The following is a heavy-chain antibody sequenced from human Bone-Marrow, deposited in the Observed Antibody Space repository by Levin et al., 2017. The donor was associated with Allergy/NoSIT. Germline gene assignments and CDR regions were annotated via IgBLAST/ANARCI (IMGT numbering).Heavy chain of an antibody. Sequence: SVKVSCKASGGTFSSYAISWVRQAPGQGLEWMGRIIPILGIANYAQKFQGRVTITADKSTSTAYMELSSLRSEDTAVYYCARVLDDYGDYVVFDYWGQGTLVTVSS. D-gene: IGHD4-17*01. J-gene: IGHJ4*02. CDR1: GGTFSSYA. V-gene: IGHV1-69*04. CDR2: IIPILGIA. CDR3: ARVLDDYGDYVVFDY.